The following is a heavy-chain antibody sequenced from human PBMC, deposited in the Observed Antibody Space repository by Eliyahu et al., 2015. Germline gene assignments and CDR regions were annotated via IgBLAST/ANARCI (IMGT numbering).Heavy chain of an antibody. Sequence: EVQLVQSGGGLVQPGGSLRLSCDXFGFPFKNXWMVWVRQAPGTGXQWVANIXQDATEKSYVDSVKGRFTISRDNAKNSLFLQMDSLEVEDTAVYYCARENGDYDDFWGQGSLVTVSS. J-gene: IGHJ4*02. CDR3: ARENGDYDDF. V-gene: IGHV3-7*04. D-gene: IGHD4-17*01. CDR2: IXQDATEK. CDR1: GFPFKNXW.